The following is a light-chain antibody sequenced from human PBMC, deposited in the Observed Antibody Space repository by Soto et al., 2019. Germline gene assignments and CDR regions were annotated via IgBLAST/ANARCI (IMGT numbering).Light chain of an antibody. J-gene: IGKJ1*01. CDR3: QKYNSPPRT. V-gene: IGKV1-27*01. CDR1: QDIANF. Sequence: DIQMTQSPSSLSASVGDRVSITCRASQDIANFLAWYQHKPGKVPTLLIYAASTLQSGVPSRFSGSASGTDLTLTISSLQPEEVATYYCQKYNSPPRTFGQGTKVEV. CDR2: AAS.